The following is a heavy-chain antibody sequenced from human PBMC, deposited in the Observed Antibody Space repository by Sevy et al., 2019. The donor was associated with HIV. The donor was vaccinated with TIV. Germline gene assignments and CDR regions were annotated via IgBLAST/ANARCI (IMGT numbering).Heavy chain of an antibody. Sequence: GGSLRLSCAASGFTFSSYGMHWVRQAPGKGLEWVAVISYDGSNKYYADSVKGQFTISRDNSKNTLYQQINSLRAEDTAVYYWAKDFIVVVPAASQTYFDYWGQGTLVTVSS. D-gene: IGHD2-2*01. CDR3: AKDFIVVVPAASQTYFDY. CDR2: ISYDGSNK. J-gene: IGHJ4*02. CDR1: GFTFSSYG. V-gene: IGHV3-30*18.